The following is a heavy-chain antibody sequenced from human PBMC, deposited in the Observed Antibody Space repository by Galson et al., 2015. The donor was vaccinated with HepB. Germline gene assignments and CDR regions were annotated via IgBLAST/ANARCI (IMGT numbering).Heavy chain of an antibody. CDR3: ASESIALDWVGMDS. Sequence: SVKVSCKASGGPFSRSAINWVRQAPGQGLEWMGRIIPSLGVVNNAQRFQGRVSITADRSTSTAYMDLRSLTSDDTAVYYCASESIALDWVGMDSWGQGTLVTVSS. V-gene: IGHV1-69*04. CDR1: GGPFSRSA. CDR2: IIPSLGVV. D-gene: IGHD2-8*01. J-gene: IGHJ4*02.